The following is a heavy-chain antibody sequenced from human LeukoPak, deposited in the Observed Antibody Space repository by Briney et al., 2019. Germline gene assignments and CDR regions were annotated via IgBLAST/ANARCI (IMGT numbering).Heavy chain of an antibody. CDR1: GFTFSNYA. V-gene: IGHV3-23*01. Sequence: GGSLRLSCAASGFTFSNYAMSWVRQAPGKGLEWVSVICGGGGRTYYADSVKGRFTISRDNSKNTLYLQMNSLRAEDTAVYYCAKDGPTYYDSSGYYFSLPDFWRQGTLVTVSS. CDR2: ICGGGGRT. J-gene: IGHJ4*02. CDR3: AKDGPTYYDSSGYYFSLPDF. D-gene: IGHD3-22*01.